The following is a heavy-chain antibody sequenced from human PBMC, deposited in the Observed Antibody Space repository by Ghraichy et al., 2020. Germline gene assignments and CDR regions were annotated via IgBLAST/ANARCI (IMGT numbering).Heavy chain of an antibody. Sequence: GESLNISCVASGFTFSNHALSWVRQAPGEGLEWVAGLGGRGTGTHYADSVRGRFTISRDNSKNTLSLQMSSLRVEDTALYYCARRSCYETDHFDYWGQGTLVTVSS. V-gene: IGHV3-23*01. CDR3: ARRSCYETDHFDY. J-gene: IGHJ4*02. D-gene: IGHD4/OR15-4a*01. CDR1: GFTFSNHA. CDR2: LGGRGTGT.